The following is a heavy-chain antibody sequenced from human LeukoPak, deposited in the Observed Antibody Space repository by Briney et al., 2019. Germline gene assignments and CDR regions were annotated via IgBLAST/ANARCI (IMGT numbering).Heavy chain of an antibody. CDR1: GFTFTSYG. V-gene: IGHV3-30*02. CDR2: IRFDESDK. CDR3: ARGPSGYHNT. D-gene: IGHD5-12*01. J-gene: IGHJ4*02. Sequence: GGSLRLSCAASGFTFTSYGMHWVRQAPGKGLEWVAHIRFDESDKYYADSVKGRFTISRDTSKNTLYLQMNSLRAEDTAVYYCARGPSGYHNTGGQGTLVTVSS.